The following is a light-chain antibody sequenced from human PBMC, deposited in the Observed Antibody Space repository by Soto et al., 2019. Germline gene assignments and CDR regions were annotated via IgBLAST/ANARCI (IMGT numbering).Light chain of an antibody. CDR3: QQYESTPPT. CDR1: QSVLYSSNNKNY. J-gene: IGKJ2*01. CDR2: WAA. Sequence: IVMTQSPDSLAVSLGESATINCKSSQSVLYSSNNKNYLAWYQQRPGQPPKLIIYWAATRESGVPDRFSGSGYGTAFSLTLTSLQAEDVAVYYCQQYESTPPTFGQGTKLEIK. V-gene: IGKV4-1*01.